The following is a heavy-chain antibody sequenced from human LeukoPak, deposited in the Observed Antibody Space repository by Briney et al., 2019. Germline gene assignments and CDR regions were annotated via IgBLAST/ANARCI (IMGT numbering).Heavy chain of an antibody. CDR3: ARGVGYCSGGRCPFDY. V-gene: IGHV4-38-2*02. CDR2: IYHSGST. Sequence: KPSETLSLTCTVSGYSISSGFYWGWIRQPPGKGLEWIGSIYHSGSTYYNPSLESRVTISVDTSKNQFSLKVISVTAADTAVYYCARGVGYCSGGRCPFDYWGRGTQVTVSS. J-gene: IGHJ4*01. CDR1: GYSISSGFY. D-gene: IGHD2-15*01.